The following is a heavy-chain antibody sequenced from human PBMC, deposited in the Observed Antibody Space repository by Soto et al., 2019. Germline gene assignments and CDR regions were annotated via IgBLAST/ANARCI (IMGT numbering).Heavy chain of an antibody. D-gene: IGHD6-13*01. Sequence: QVQLVQSGAEVKKPGASVKVSCKASGYTFTSFGISWVRQGPGQGLEWMGWISAYNGNTKYVQKFQGRVTMTTDTTTSTAYKELRSLRSDDTAVYYCARDAAAGLNDYWGQGTLVTVSS. J-gene: IGHJ4*02. CDR2: ISAYNGNT. CDR1: GYTFTSFG. V-gene: IGHV1-18*01. CDR3: ARDAAAGLNDY.